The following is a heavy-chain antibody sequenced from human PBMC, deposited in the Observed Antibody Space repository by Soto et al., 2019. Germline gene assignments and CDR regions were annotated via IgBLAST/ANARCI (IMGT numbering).Heavy chain of an antibody. D-gene: IGHD1-20*01. V-gene: IGHV3-74*01. CDR1: GFDFSNTW. CDR2: INSDGSSI. CDR3: AKDWYHTIDS. J-gene: IGHJ4*02. Sequence: PVGSLRPSCATSGFDFSNTWIHWVRQVPGQVLVWVSRINSDGSSIIYADSVKGRFTLSRDNAKNTVHLQMSSLRVEDTAVYYCAKDWYHTIDSWGQGIPVTVS.